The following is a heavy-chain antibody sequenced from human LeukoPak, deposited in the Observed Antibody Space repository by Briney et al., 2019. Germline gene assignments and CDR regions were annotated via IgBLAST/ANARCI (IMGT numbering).Heavy chain of an antibody. CDR2: IIPIFGTA. D-gene: IGHD3-3*01. Sequence: GASVKVSCKASGYTFTSYGISWVRQAPGQGLEWMGGIIPIFGTANYAQKFQGRVTITADESTSTAYMELSSLRSEDTAVYYCARDDKQDYDFWSGYYHFNAFDIWGQGTMVTVSS. CDR1: GYTFTSYG. V-gene: IGHV1-69*13. J-gene: IGHJ3*02. CDR3: ARDDKQDYDFWSGYYHFNAFDI.